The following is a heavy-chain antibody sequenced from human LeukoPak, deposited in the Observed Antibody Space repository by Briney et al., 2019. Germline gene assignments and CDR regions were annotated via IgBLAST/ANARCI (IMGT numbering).Heavy chain of an antibody. V-gene: IGHV4-39*01. D-gene: IGHD3/OR15-3a*01. CDR3: ARQTGSGLFILP. CDR2: IYFSGGT. CDR1: GDSISSSNCY. J-gene: IGHJ4*02. Sequence: SETLSLTCTVSGDSISSSNCYWGWIRQPPGKGLEWIGSIYFSGGTYYNASLKSRVAISVDTSKNQFSLKLTSVTAADTAVYYCARQTGSGLFILPGGQGTLVTVSS.